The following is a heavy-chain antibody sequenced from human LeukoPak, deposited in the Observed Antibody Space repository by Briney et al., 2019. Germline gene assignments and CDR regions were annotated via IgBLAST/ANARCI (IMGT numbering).Heavy chain of an antibody. CDR3: ARGYTDYDYPFDS. CDR2: IRNSSTYI. V-gene: IGHV3-21*04. Sequence: PGGSLRLPCSASGFNFNKYSMNWVRQAPGKGLEWVSSIRNSSTYIYYAQSVKGRFTISRDNTKKSLYLRMDSLRVEDTAVYYCARGYTDYDYPFDSWGQGTLVTVSS. CDR1: GFNFNKYS. D-gene: IGHD5-12*01. J-gene: IGHJ4*02.